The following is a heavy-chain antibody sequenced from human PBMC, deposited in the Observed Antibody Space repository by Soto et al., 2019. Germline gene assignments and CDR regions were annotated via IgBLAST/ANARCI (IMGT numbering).Heavy chain of an antibody. CDR2: VYYTGTT. CDR3: ARDLAAVPRAFDY. CDR1: GGSISSYF. D-gene: IGHD6-13*01. V-gene: IGHV4-59*01. J-gene: IGHJ4*02. Sequence: TSETLSLTCTVSGGSISSYFYIWVRRPPGKGLEWIGSVYYTGTTDYNPSLKSRVTISVDTSKTQFSLNLRSVTAADTAVYYCARDLAAVPRAFDYWGRGTLVTVSS.